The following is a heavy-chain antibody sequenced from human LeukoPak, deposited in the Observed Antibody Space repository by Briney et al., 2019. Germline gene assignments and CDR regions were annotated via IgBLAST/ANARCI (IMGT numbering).Heavy chain of an antibody. CDR1: GGSISSNYCF. CDR3: ARRRKAGWYFDL. CDR2: VYYSGNT. V-gene: IGHV4-39*01. Sequence: SETLSLTCTASGGSISSNYCFWDWIRQPPGKGLEWIGSVYYSGNTYYNPSLKSRVTISVDTSKNQFSLKLTSLTAADTAVYYCARRRKAGWYFDLWGRGTLVTVSS. J-gene: IGHJ2*01.